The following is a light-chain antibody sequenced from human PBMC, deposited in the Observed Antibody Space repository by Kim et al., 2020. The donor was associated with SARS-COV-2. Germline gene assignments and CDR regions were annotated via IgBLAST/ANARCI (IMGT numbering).Light chain of an antibody. J-gene: IGLJ2*01. CDR1: SLRRYY. Sequence: SSELTQDPAVSVALGQTVRITCQGDSLRRYYASWYQQRPGQAPVLVIYGKNNRPSGIPDRFSGSSSGNTASLTITGAQAEDEADYYCNSRDSSGNHPVFGGGTQLTVL. V-gene: IGLV3-19*01. CDR2: GKN. CDR3: NSRDSSGNHPV.